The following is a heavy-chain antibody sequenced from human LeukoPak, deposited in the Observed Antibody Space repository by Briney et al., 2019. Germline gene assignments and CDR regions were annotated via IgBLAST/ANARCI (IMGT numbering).Heavy chain of an antibody. V-gene: IGHV1-69*04. D-gene: IGHD3-10*01. J-gene: IGHJ6*02. CDR1: GGTFSSYA. CDR3: ARGTQSLGGSGSRYYYGMDV. Sequence: ASVKVSCKASGGTFSSYAISWVRQAPGQGLEWMGRIIPIFGIANYAQKFQGRVTITADKSTSTAYMELSSLRSEDTAVYYCARGTQSLGGSGSRYYYGMDVWGQGTTVTVSS. CDR2: IIPIFGIA.